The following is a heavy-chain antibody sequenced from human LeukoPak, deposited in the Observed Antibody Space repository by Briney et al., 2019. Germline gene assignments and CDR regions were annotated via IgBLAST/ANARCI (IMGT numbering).Heavy chain of an antibody. V-gene: IGHV3-7*01. CDR1: GFAIRNQW. Sequence: GGSLRLSCEVSGFAIRNQWMSWVRQAPGKGLEWVANIKEDGREKYYVDSVKGRFTISRDNGKNSLYLQMNSLRVDDTALYYCVRDPFFSVPWGQGTLVTVSS. CDR2: IKEDGREK. CDR3: VRDPFFSVP. D-gene: IGHD2/OR15-2a*01. J-gene: IGHJ5*02.